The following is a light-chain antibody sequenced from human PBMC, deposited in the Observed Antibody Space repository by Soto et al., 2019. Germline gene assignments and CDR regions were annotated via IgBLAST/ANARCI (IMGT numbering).Light chain of an antibody. V-gene: IGKV3-11*01. CDR3: HQRYNWPPLT. J-gene: IGKJ4*01. CDR1: QSVGIH. CDR2: ESS. Sequence: EVVLTQSPGTLSLSPGERATLACRASQSVGIHLAWYQQKPGRAPRLRIYESSNRATGITARFSGSGSGTDCVLSISSAEPEDFALYSCHQRYNWPPLTLGGRTKVEIK.